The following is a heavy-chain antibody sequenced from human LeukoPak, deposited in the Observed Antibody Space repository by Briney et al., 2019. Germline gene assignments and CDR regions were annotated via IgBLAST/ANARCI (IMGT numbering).Heavy chain of an antibody. CDR1: GFTFSSYG. Sequence: GGSLRLSCAASGFTFSSYGMSWVRQAPGKGLEWVSAISGSGGSTYYADSVKGRFTISRDNSKNTLYLQMNSLRAEDTAVYCCAKDYTPYYYDSSGYPVPFDYWGQGTLVTVSS. CDR2: ISGSGGST. D-gene: IGHD3-22*01. J-gene: IGHJ4*02. V-gene: IGHV3-23*01. CDR3: AKDYTPYYYDSSGYPVPFDY.